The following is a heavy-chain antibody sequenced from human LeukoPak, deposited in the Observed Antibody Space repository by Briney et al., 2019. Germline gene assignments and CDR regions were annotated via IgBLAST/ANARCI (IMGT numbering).Heavy chain of an antibody. J-gene: IGHJ4*02. CDR3: AKPLEKYAYGGNFDY. CDR2: ISSSADST. CDR1: GFTFSSYA. Sequence: GGSLRLSCEASGFTFSSYAMSWVRQAPGKGLAWVSVISSSADSTYYADSVKGRFTISRDNSKNTLYLQMNNLRAEDTAVYYCAKPLEKYAYGGNFDYWGQGILVTVSS. V-gene: IGHV3-23*01. D-gene: IGHD4-23*01.